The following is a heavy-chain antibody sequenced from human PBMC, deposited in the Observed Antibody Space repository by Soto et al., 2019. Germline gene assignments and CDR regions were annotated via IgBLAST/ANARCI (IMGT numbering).Heavy chain of an antibody. CDR1: GFTVSSNY. V-gene: IGHV3-53*04. D-gene: IGHD2-15*01. CDR2: IYSGGST. Sequence: EVQLVESGGGLVQPGGSLRLSCAASGFTVSSNYMSWVRQAAGKGLEWVSVIYSGGSTYYADSVKGRFTISRHNSKNTLYLQMNSLRAEDTAVYYCARVRAYCSGGSCSYFDYWGQGTLVTVSS. J-gene: IGHJ4*02. CDR3: ARVRAYCSGGSCSYFDY.